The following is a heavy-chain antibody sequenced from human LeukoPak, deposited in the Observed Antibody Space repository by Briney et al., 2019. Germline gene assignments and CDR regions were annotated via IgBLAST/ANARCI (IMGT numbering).Heavy chain of an antibody. CDR3: ASGELAAGNPIWFDP. D-gene: IGHD6-13*01. V-gene: IGHV3-21*01. CDR1: GFTFSSYS. J-gene: IGHJ5*02. CDR2: ISSSSSYI. Sequence: GGYLRLSCAASGFTFSSYSMNWVRQAPGKGLEWVSSISSSSSYIYYADSVKGRFTISRDNAKNSLYLQMNSLRAEDTAVYYCASGELAAGNPIWFDPWGQGTLVTVSS.